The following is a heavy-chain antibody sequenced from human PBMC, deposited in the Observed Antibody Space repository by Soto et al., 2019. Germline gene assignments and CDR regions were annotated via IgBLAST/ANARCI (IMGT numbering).Heavy chain of an antibody. CDR3: ARLTRWNAFYI. CDR1: GGSISSYY. CDR2: IYYSGST. D-gene: IGHD2-15*01. V-gene: IGHV4-59*01. J-gene: IGHJ3*02. Sequence: SETLSLTCTVSGGSISSYYWSWIRQPPGKGLEWIGYIYYSGSTNYNPSLKRRVTISVDTSKNQFSLKLSSVTAADTAVYYCARLTRWNAFYIWGQGTMVTVPS.